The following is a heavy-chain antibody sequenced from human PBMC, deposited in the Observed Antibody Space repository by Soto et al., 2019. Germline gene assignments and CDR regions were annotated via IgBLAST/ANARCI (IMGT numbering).Heavy chain of an antibody. V-gene: IGHV3-23*01. D-gene: IGHD3-22*01. J-gene: IGHJ4*02. CDR1: EFTFSSYA. CDR2: ISGSGGST. Sequence: GGSLRLSCAASEFTFSSYAMSWVRQAPGKGLEWVSAISGSGGSTYYADSVKGRFTISRDNSKNTLYLQMNSLRAEDTAVYYCANSYYDTYYFDYWGQGTLVTVSS. CDR3: ANSYYDTYYFDY.